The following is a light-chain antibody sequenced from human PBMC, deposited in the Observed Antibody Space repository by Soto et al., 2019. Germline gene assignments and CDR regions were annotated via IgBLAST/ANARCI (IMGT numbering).Light chain of an antibody. CDR1: SSNIGSNT. CDR3: AAWDGSLNGYV. CDR2: SNN. Sequence: QSVLTQPPSASGTHGQMVTISCSGSSSNIGSNTVNWYQQLPGTAPKLLIYSNNQRPSGVPDRFSGSKSGTSASLATSGLQSEDEADYCCAAWDGSLNGYVFGTGTKLTVL. V-gene: IGLV1-44*01. J-gene: IGLJ1*01.